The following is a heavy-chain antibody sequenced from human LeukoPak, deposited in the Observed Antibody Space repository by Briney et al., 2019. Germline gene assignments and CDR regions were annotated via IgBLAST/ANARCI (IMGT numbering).Heavy chain of an antibody. CDR1: GGSFSDYY. J-gene: IGHJ6*03. CDR3: ARWVVAADYYYYMDV. D-gene: IGHD2-15*01. CDR2: INHSGST. Sequence: SETLSLTCAVYGGSFSDYYWTWIRQPPGKGLEWIGEINHSGSTNYNPSLKSRVTISVATSKNQFSLKLSSVTAADTAVYYCARWVVAADYYYYMDVWGKGTTVTVSS. V-gene: IGHV4-34*01.